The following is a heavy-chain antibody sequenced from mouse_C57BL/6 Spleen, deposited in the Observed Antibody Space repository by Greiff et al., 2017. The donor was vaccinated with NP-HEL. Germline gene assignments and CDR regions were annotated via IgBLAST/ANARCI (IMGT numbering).Heavy chain of an antibody. J-gene: IGHJ4*01. Sequence: VQLQQPGAELVRPGSSVKLSCKASGYTFTSYWMHWVKQRPIQGLEWIGNIDPSDSETHYNQKFKDKATLTVDKSSSTAYMQLSSLTSEDSAVYYCARGEQLRLRFYAMDYWGQGTSVTVSS. V-gene: IGHV1-52*01. CDR3: ARGEQLRLRFYAMDY. CDR1: GYTFTSYW. CDR2: IDPSDSET. D-gene: IGHD3-2*02.